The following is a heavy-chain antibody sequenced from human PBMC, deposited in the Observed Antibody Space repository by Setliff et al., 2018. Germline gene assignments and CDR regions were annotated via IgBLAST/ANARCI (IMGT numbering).Heavy chain of an antibody. Sequence: SETLSLTCTVSGASISSGSYYWSWIRQPAGKGLEWIGHIHSSGSANYNSSLESRLTMSLDPSKKQFSLKLRSVTAADTAVYYCARDVGDGYGVDAYASGGFDIWGQGTLVTVSS. CDR1: GASISSGSYY. CDR2: IHSSGSA. D-gene: IGHD5-18*01. CDR3: ARDVGDGYGVDAYASGGFDI. V-gene: IGHV4-61*09. J-gene: IGHJ3*02.